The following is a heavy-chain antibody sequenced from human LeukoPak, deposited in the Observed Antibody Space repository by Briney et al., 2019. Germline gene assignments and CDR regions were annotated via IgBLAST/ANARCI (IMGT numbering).Heavy chain of an antibody. D-gene: IGHD6-13*01. CDR1: GYTFTGYY. Sequence: ASVTVSCKASGYTFTGYYMHWVRQAPGQGLEWMGWINPNSGGTNYAQKFQGWVTMTRDTSISTAYMELSRLRSDDTAVYYCARGRGAAAVYYSDYWGQGTLVTVSS. CDR3: ARGRGAAAVYYSDY. CDR2: INPNSGGT. J-gene: IGHJ4*02. V-gene: IGHV1-2*04.